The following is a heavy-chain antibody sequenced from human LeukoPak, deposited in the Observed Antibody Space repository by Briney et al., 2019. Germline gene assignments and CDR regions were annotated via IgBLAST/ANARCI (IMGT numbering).Heavy chain of an antibody. CDR3: ATYYYDSLS. CDR1: GYPLTSYY. Sequence: GASVKVSCKASGYPLTSYYMHWVRQAPGQGLEWMGWINPNSGGTNYAQKFQGRVTMTRDTSISTAYMELSRLRSDDTAVYYCATYYYDSLSWGRGTLVTVSS. D-gene: IGHD3-22*01. J-gene: IGHJ4*02. V-gene: IGHV1-2*02. CDR2: INPNSGGT.